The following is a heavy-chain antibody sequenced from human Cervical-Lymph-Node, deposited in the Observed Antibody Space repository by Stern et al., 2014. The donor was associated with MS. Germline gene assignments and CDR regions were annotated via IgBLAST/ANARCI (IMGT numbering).Heavy chain of an antibody. CDR3: ARHGPYYFGLGSYYLDG. D-gene: IGHD3-10*01. CDR1: GGSTGSRNYY. J-gene: IGHJ4*02. Sequence: QVQLQESGPGLVKPSEKPSETLSLTCSVSGGSTGSRNYYWAWIRQPPGKGLEWIGRIYYSGSTQQTPSLKSRFPFSVDPSKNHLSLTLSSVTAADTAVYYCARHGPYYFGLGSYYLDGWGQGTLVTVSS. CDR2: IYYSGST. V-gene: IGHV4-39*01.